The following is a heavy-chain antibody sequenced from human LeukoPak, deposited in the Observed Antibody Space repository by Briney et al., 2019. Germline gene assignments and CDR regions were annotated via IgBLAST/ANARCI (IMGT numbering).Heavy chain of an antibody. CDR1: GGSISSGGYS. J-gene: IGHJ4*02. D-gene: IGHD6-13*01. CDR3: ARDSFAGTSAFLGY. V-gene: IGHV4-30-2*01. Sequence: PSQTLSLTCAVSGGSISSGGYSWSWIRQPPGKGLEWIGYIYHSGSTYYNPSLKSRVTISVDRSKNQFSLKLSSVTAADTAVYYCARDSFAGTSAFLGYWGQGTLVTVSS. CDR2: IYHSGST.